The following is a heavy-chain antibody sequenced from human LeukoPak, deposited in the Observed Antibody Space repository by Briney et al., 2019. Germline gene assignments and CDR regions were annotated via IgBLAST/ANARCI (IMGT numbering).Heavy chain of an antibody. CDR2: IHQDGSEK. CDR1: GFTFSSYG. D-gene: IGHD5/OR15-5a*01. CDR3: GRESSSSTFDY. V-gene: IGHV3-7*01. Sequence: PGRSLRLSCAASGFTFSSYGMHWVRQAPGTGLEWVANIHQDGSEKYYVDSVKGRFTISRDNAKNSLYLQMNSLRAEDTAIYYCGRESSSSTFDYWGQGTLVTVSS. J-gene: IGHJ4*02.